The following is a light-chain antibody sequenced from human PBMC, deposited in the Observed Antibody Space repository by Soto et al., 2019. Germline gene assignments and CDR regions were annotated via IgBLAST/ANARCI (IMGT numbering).Light chain of an antibody. CDR2: GTS. Sequence: EVVLTQSPGTLSLSPGERATLSCRASQSVSSSYLAWYQQKPGQAPRLLIYGTSSRATGIPDRFSGSGSGTDFILTISRLEPEDFAVYYCQQYGSSSWTFGQGTKV. J-gene: IGKJ1*01. CDR1: QSVSSSY. CDR3: QQYGSSSWT. V-gene: IGKV3-20*01.